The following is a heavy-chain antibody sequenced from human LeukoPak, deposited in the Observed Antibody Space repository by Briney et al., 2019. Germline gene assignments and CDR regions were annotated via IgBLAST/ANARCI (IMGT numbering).Heavy chain of an antibody. J-gene: IGHJ5*02. V-gene: IGHV3-73*01. D-gene: IGHD4-17*01. Sequence: GSLRLSCAASGFTFSGSPMHWVRQASGKGLEWVGRIRSKANSYATSYAASVKGRFTISRDDSKNTAYLQMNSLKTEDTAVYYCTRHPYGDYDINWFDPWGQGTLVTVSS. CDR1: GFTFSGSP. CDR3: TRHPYGDYDINWFDP. CDR2: IRSKANSYAT.